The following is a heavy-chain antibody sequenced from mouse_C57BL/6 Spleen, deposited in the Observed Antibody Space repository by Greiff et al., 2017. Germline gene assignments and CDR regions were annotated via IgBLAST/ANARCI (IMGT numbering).Heavy chain of an antibody. D-gene: IGHD1-1*01. CDR2: ILPGSGST. Sequence: QVQLKQSGAELMKPGASVKLSCKATGYTFTGYWIEWVKQRPGHGLEWIGEILPGSGSTNYNEKFKGKATFTADTSSNTAYMQLSSLTTEDSASYYCARRGPYGSSYVGYFDVWGTGTTVTVSS. CDR1: GYTFTGYW. J-gene: IGHJ1*03. V-gene: IGHV1-9*01. CDR3: ARRGPYGSSYVGYFDV.